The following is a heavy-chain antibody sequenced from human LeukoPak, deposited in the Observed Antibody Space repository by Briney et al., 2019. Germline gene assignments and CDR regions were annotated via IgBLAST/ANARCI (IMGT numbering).Heavy chain of an antibody. CDR1: GFTFSNYS. Sequence: PGGSLRLSCAASGFTFSNYSMNWVRQAPGKGLEWVSSISSSSSYIYYADSVKGRFTISRDNAKNSLYLQMNSLRAEDTAVYYCAGDPRHFIRGIAAGNFDYWGQGTLVTVSS. D-gene: IGHD6-13*01. CDR3: AGDPRHFIRGIAAGNFDY. CDR2: ISSSSSYI. V-gene: IGHV3-21*01. J-gene: IGHJ4*02.